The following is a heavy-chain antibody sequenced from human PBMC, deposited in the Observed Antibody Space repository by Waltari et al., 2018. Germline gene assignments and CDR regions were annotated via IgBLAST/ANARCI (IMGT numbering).Heavy chain of an antibody. CDR3: ARRPEYSSSGGHFDY. J-gene: IGHJ4*02. V-gene: IGHV5-51*01. D-gene: IGHD6-6*01. Sequence: EVQLVQSGAEVKKPGESLKISCKGSGYSFTSYWIGWVRQLPGKGLEWMGIIYPGDSDTRYSPSFQGQVTISADKSISTAYLQWSSLKASDTAMYYCARRPEYSSSGGHFDYWGQGTLVTVSS. CDR1: GYSFTSYW. CDR2: IYPGDSDT.